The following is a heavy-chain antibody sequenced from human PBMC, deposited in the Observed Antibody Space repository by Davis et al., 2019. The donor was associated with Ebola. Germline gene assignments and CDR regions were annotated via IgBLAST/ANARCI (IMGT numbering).Heavy chain of an antibody. D-gene: IGHD3-3*01. CDR2: IYYSGST. J-gene: IGHJ4*02. CDR1: GGSISSHY. V-gene: IGHV4-59*11. Sequence: PSETLSLTCTVSGGSISSHYWSWIRQPPGKGLEWIGNIYYSGSTNYSPSLKSRVTISVDTSKSQFSLKLSFVTAADTAVYFCAREGRSAWAFDYWGQGTLVIVSS. CDR3: AREGRSAWAFDY.